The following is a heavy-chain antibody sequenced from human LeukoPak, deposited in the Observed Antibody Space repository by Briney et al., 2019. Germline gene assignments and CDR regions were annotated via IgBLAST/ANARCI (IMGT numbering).Heavy chain of an antibody. CDR3: ASDLGGARGYFDY. CDR2: VRPDGSNK. CDR1: GFTFSSYS. D-gene: IGHD1-26*01. Sequence: GGSLRLSCAASGFTFSSYSMNWVRQAPGKGLEWVAFVRPDGSNKYYADSVKGRFTISRDNSKNTLYLQMNTLRAEDTAIFYCASDLGGARGYFDYWGQGTLLTVSS. J-gene: IGHJ4*02. V-gene: IGHV3-30*02.